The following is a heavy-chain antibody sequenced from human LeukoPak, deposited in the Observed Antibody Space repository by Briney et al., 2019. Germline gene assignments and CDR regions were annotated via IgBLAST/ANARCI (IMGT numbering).Heavy chain of an antibody. Sequence: GGSLRLSCAASGFPFSDYGMYWVRQAPGKGLEWLAVISHDGNNKYYAESVKGRIAISRDNSMNTLYLQMNSLRAEDTAVYYCAKDRTTYYYGSGTVWGQGTLVTVSS. V-gene: IGHV3-30*18. CDR2: ISHDGNNK. D-gene: IGHD3-10*01. J-gene: IGHJ1*01. CDR1: GFPFSDYG. CDR3: AKDRTTYYYGSGTV.